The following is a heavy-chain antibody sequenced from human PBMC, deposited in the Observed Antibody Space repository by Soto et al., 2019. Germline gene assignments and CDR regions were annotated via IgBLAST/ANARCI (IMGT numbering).Heavy chain of an antibody. Sequence: PSETLSLTCTVSGGSISSGGYYWSWIRQHPGKGLEWIGYIYYSGSTYYNPSLKSRVTISVDTSKNQFSLKLSSVTAADTAVYYCARATMVRGIPSYYMDVWGKGTTVTVSS. J-gene: IGHJ6*03. CDR1: GGSISSGGYY. V-gene: IGHV4-31*03. D-gene: IGHD3-10*01. CDR2: IYYSGST. CDR3: ARATMVRGIPSYYMDV.